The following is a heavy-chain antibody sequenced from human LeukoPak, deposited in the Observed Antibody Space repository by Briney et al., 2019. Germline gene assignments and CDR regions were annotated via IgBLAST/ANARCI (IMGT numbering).Heavy chain of an antibody. CDR2: IGTSGNTI. CDR1: GFTFSGYI. V-gene: IGHV3-48*01. Sequence: GGSLRLSCAASGFTFSGYIMNWVRQAPGKGLEWVSFIGTSGNTIYYADSVKGRFTVSRDNAKNSLYLQMNSLRGEDTAVYYCARDVGGSLDYWGQGTLVTVSS. CDR3: ARDVGGSLDY. J-gene: IGHJ4*02. D-gene: IGHD1-26*01.